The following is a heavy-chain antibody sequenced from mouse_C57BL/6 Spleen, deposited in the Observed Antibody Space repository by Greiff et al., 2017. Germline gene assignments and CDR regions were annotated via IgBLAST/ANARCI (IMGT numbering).Heavy chain of an antibody. Sequence: VQLQQPGAELARPGASVKLSCKASGYTFTSYGISWVKQRTGQGLEWIGEIYPRSGNTYYNQKFKGKATLTADKSSSTAYMELRSLTSEDSAVYFCARGYGSSDWYFDVWGTGTTVTVSS. CDR1: GYTFTSYG. D-gene: IGHD1-1*01. CDR2: IYPRSGNT. CDR3: ARGYGSSDWYFDV. J-gene: IGHJ1*03. V-gene: IGHV1-81*01.